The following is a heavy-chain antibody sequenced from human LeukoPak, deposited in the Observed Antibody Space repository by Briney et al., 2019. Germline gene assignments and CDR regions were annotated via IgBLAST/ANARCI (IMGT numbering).Heavy chain of an antibody. Sequence: GGSLRLSCAASGFTFSSYGMPRVRQAPGKGLERVAAIWYDGSNKYYADSVKGRFTISRDNSKNTPYLQVNSLRAEDTAVYYCARDRGSSGWHDFDYWGQGTLVTVSS. D-gene: IGHD6-19*01. CDR1: GFTFSSYG. J-gene: IGHJ4*02. CDR3: ARDRGSSGWHDFDY. CDR2: IWYDGSNK. V-gene: IGHV3-33*01.